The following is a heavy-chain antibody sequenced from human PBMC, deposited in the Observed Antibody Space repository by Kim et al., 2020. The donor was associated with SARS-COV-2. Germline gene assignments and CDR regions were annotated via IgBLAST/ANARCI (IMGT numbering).Heavy chain of an antibody. CDR2: IYYSGST. CDR3: ARDEQGRTDSSGYYPDAFDI. V-gene: IGHV4-31*03. Sequence: SETLSLTCTVSGGSISSGGYYWSWIRQHPGKGLEWIGYIYYSGSTYYNPSLKSRVTISVDTSKNQFSLKLSSVTAADTAVYYCARDEQGRTDSSGYYPDAFDIWGQGTMVTVSS. CDR1: GGSISSGGYY. D-gene: IGHD3-22*01. J-gene: IGHJ3*02.